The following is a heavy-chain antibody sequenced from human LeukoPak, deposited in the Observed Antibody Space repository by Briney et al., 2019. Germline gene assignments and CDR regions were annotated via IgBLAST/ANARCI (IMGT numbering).Heavy chain of an antibody. CDR2: INQDGSEI. Sequence: GGSLRLSCAASGFTFCSFWMSWVRQAPGKGLEWVASINQDGSEIYYVDSVKGQFTISRDNAKNSLYLQMNSLRAEDTAVYYCARGGWGYDYWGQGTLVTVSS. D-gene: IGHD6-19*01. V-gene: IGHV3-7*01. J-gene: IGHJ4*02. CDR3: ARGGWGYDY. CDR1: GFTFCSFW.